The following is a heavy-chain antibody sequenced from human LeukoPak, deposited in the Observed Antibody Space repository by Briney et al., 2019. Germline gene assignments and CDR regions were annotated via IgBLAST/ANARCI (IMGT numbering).Heavy chain of an antibody. CDR1: GGSISSYY. V-gene: IGHV4-59*01. CDR3: TRGAGWLIDY. CDR2: IYYSGST. D-gene: IGHD3-16*01. Sequence: PSETLSLTCAVSGGSISSYYWSWIRQRPGKGLEWIGYIYYSGSTNYNPSLKSRVTISVDTSKNQFSLKLSSVTAADTAVYYCTRGAGWLIDYWGQGILVTVTS. J-gene: IGHJ4*02.